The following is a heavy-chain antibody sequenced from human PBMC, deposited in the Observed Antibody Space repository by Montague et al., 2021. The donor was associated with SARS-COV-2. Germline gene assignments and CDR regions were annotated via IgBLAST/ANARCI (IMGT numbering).Heavy chain of an antibody. V-gene: IGHV3-48*03. CDR2: ISSSGSNK. CDR3: TRDPGIAEAGSWFDY. Sequence: SLRLSCAASGFTFSSYQMNWVRQAPGKGLEWVSYISSSGSNKNDADSVKGRFTISRDNAKNSLYLRMNSLRAEDTAVYYCTRDPGIAEAGSWFDYWGQGTLVTVSS. D-gene: IGHD6-19*01. J-gene: IGHJ4*02. CDR1: GFTFSSYQ.